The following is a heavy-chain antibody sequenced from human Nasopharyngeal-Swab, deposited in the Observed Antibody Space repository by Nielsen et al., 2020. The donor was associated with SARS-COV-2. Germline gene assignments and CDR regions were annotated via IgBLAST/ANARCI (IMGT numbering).Heavy chain of an antibody. CDR3: ARLRQLADAFDI. Sequence: GGSLRLSCKGSGYSFTSYWIGWVRQLPGKGLEWMGIIYPGDSDTRYSPSFQGQVTISADKSISTAYLQWSSLKASDTAMYYCARLRQLADAFDIWGQGTMVTVSS. CDR1: GYSFTSYW. D-gene: IGHD6-6*01. V-gene: IGHV5-51*01. J-gene: IGHJ3*02. CDR2: IYPGDSDT.